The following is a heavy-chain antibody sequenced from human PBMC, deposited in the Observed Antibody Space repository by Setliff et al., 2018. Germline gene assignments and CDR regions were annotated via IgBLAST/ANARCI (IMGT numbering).Heavy chain of an antibody. CDR1: GYTFTSYD. D-gene: IGHD2-8*01. V-gene: IGHV1-8*02. Sequence: ASVKVSCKASGYTFTSYDINWVRQATGQGLEWMGWMNPNSGNTGYAQKFQGRVTMTRNTSISTAYMELSSLRSEDTAVYYCARDVPFWSGYYTNGVCYTGWYYYYGMDVWGQGTTVTVSS. CDR3: ARDVPFWSGYYTNGVCYTGWYYYYGMDV. CDR2: MNPNSGNT. J-gene: IGHJ6*02.